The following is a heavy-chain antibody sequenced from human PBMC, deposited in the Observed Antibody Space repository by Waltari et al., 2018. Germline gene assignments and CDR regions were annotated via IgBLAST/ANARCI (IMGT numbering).Heavy chain of an antibody. CDR1: GGSMISGGHS. J-gene: IGHJ4*02. Sequence: RPLETLSLTCTLSGGSMISGGHSWTWLRQPQGKGLEWMAYIYHTGAAHYNSSLENRVTISVDTSKNQFSLKVTSVSAADTAVYYCARGSYTNPFDYWGQGRLVTVSS. CDR3: ARGSYTNPFDY. V-gene: IGHV4-30-2*01. D-gene: IGHD3-10*01. CDR2: IYHTGAA.